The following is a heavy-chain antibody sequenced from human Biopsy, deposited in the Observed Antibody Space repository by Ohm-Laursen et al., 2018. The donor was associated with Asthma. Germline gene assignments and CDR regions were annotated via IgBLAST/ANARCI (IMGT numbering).Heavy chain of an antibody. CDR1: GVSVGTRGYS. V-gene: IGHV4-30-2*01. J-gene: IGHJ5*02. CDR2: LYHSGTT. CDR3: ARIYDYWSGHYGFDP. D-gene: IGHD3-3*01. Sequence: SDTLSLTYAVSGVSVGTRGYSWTWIRQTPGRGLEWIGYLYHSGTTYYNPSLRSRVAILEDKSRNQFSLNLKSVTAADTAVYYCARIYDYWSGHYGFDPWGQGTLVTVPS.